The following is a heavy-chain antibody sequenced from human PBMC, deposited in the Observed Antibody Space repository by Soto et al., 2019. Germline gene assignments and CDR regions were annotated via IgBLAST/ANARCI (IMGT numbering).Heavy chain of an antibody. Sequence: ASLWPPCNVRRVAISEYSWSWVPQSPGKGLEWIGNYFDVVRTMYNPSLKSRVTISVDASKNLFSLELSSVTAADTSVYHCARGGSMIRGRNFFDAWGQGVPVTVSS. V-gene: IGHV4-59*12. CDR2: YFDVVRT. CDR1: RVAISEYS. D-gene: IGHD3-10*01. CDR3: ARGGSMIRGRNFFDA. J-gene: IGHJ4*02.